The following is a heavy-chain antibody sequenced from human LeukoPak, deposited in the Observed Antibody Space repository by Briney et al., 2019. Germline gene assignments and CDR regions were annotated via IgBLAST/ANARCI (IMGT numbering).Heavy chain of an antibody. J-gene: IGHJ4*02. D-gene: IGHD4-17*01. CDR3: ARVLITLLGTVTVYFDY. V-gene: IGHV1-69*13. CDR1: GGTFSSYA. Sequence: SVKVSCKASGGTFSSYAISWVRQAPGQGLEWMGGIIPIFGTANYAQKFQGRVTVTADESTSTAYMELSSLRSEDTAVYYCARVLITLLGTVTVYFDYWGQGTLVTVSS. CDR2: IIPIFGTA.